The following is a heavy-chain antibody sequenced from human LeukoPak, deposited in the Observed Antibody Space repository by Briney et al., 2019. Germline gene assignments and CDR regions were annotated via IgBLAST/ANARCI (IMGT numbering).Heavy chain of an antibody. J-gene: IGHJ5*02. Sequence: SVKVSCKASGGTFSSYAISWVRQAPGQGLEWMGGIIPIFGTANYAQKFQGRVTITTDESTSTAYMELSSLRSEDMAVYYCASVGGYCSSTSCPWGQGTLVTVSS. CDR3: ASVGGYCSSTSCP. D-gene: IGHD2-2*03. V-gene: IGHV1-69*05. CDR1: GGTFSSYA. CDR2: IIPIFGTA.